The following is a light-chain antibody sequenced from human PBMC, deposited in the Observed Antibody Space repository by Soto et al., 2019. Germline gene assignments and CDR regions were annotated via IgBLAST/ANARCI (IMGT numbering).Light chain of an antibody. CDR2: DVS. V-gene: IGLV2-23*02. Sequence: QSVLTQPDSVSGSPGQSITISCTGTNSDIGNYNLVSWYQQHPGKAPKLMIYDVSKRPSGVSNRFSGSKSDNTASLTISGLQAEDEADYYCCSYAGTRDVFGGGTKLTVL. CDR3: CSYAGTRDV. J-gene: IGLJ2*01. CDR1: NSDIGNYNL.